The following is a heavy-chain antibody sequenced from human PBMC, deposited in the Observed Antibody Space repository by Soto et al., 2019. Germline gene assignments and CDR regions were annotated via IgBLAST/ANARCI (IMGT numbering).Heavy chain of an antibody. J-gene: IGHJ3*02. CDR2: INSNCGAT. CDR1: GYTFGGFY. CDR3: AIIMTHSDSFDI. Sequence: ASVKVSCKASGYTFGGFYIHWMRQAPGQGLEWVGSINSNCGATTYAQKFQDSVAMTRDTSVSTAYMDLNRLTSDDTAIYYCAIIMTHSDSFDIWGQGTMVTVSS. D-gene: IGHD3-16*01. V-gene: IGHV1-2*04.